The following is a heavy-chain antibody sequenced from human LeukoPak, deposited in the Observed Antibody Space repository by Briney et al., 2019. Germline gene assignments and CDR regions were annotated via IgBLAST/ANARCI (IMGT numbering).Heavy chain of an antibody. CDR3: ARGVADFVYYYYYGIDV. CDR1: GFTFSDYY. J-gene: IGHJ6*02. V-gene: IGHV3-11*01. D-gene: IGHD6-19*01. CDR2: ISSSGSTI. Sequence: PGGSLRLSCAASGFTFSDYYMSWIRQAPGKGLEWVSYISSSGSTIYYADSVKGRFTISRDNAKNSLYLQMNSLRAEDTAVYYCARGVADFVYYYYYGIDVWGQGTTVTVSS.